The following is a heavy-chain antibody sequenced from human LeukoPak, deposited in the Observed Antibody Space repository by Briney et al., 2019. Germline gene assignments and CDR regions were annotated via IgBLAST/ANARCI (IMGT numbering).Heavy chain of an antibody. CDR2: ISGSGDST. Sequence: GGSLRLSCAASGFTFSNYAMSWVRQAPGKGLEWVSGISGSGDSTYYADSVRGRFIITRDNSKNTVYVQMNSLRVEDTAIYYCAKIRAPYSSSWNPFDYWGQGTLVTVSS. D-gene: IGHD6-13*01. CDR3: AKIRAPYSSSWNPFDY. J-gene: IGHJ4*02. V-gene: IGHV3-23*01. CDR1: GFTFSNYA.